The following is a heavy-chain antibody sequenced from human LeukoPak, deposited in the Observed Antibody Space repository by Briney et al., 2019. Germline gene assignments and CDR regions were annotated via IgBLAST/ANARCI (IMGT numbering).Heavy chain of an antibody. CDR3: ARLAGSRYPWYLDL. J-gene: IGHJ2*01. CDR2: IYSGGST. V-gene: IGHV3-66*01. CDR1: GFTVSSNY. Sequence: QAGGSLRLSCAASGFTVSSNYISWVRQAPGKGLEWVSIIYSGGSTFYADSVKGRFSISRDNSKNTVYLQMNSLIAEDTAVYYCARLAGSRYPWYLDLWGRGTLVTVSS. D-gene: IGHD3-16*02.